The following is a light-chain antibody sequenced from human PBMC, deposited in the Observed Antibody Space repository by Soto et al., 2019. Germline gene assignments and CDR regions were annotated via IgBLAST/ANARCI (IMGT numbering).Light chain of an antibody. V-gene: IGKV3-15*01. CDR2: GAS. J-gene: IGKJ1*01. CDR1: QSVSTS. Sequence: EIVMTQSPATLSVSPGERATLSCMASQSVSTSLAWYQQTPGQAPRLLISGASTRATGVPARFSGSGSETEFTLTISSLQSEDFAVYYCQQYNNWWTFGQGTKVEIK. CDR3: QQYNNWWT.